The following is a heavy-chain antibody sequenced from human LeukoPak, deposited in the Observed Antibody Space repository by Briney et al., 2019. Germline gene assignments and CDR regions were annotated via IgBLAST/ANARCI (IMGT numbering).Heavy chain of an antibody. Sequence: ASVKVSCKASGYTFTAYYLQWVRLAPGQGLEWMGWINPKSGGTEYAKRFQGRVTMTRDTSISTAYMELSSLRSEDTAVYYCARDPIAVTYYYYGMDVWGQGTTVTVAS. J-gene: IGHJ6*02. CDR2: INPKSGGT. D-gene: IGHD6-19*01. CDR3: ARDPIAVTYYYYGMDV. V-gene: IGHV1-2*02. CDR1: GYTFTAYY.